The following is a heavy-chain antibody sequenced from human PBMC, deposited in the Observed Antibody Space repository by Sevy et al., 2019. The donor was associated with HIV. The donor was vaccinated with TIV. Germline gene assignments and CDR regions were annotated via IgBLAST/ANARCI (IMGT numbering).Heavy chain of an antibody. V-gene: IGHV3-7*03. CDR2: IKQDGSEK. J-gene: IGHJ4*02. CDR1: GFTFSSYW. CDR3: ASAVRGGFDY. Sequence: GGSLRLSCAASGFTFSSYWMSWVRQAPGKGLEWVANIKQDGSEKYYVDSVKGRFTISIDNAKNSLYLQMNSLRAEDTAMYYCASAVRGGFDYWGQGTLVTVSS. D-gene: IGHD3-16*01.